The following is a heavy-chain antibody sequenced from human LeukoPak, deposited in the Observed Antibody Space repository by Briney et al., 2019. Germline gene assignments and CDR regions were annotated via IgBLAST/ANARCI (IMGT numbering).Heavy chain of an antibody. CDR3: AKDRGREITFGGVIVYYFDY. CDR2: ISYDGSNK. CDR1: GFTFSSYG. J-gene: IGHJ4*02. D-gene: IGHD3-16*02. Sequence: GGSLRLSCAASGFTFSSYGMHWVRQAPGKGLEWVAVISYDGSNKYYADSVKGRFTISRDNSKTTLYLQMNSLRAEDTAVYYCAKDRGREITFGGVIVYYFDYWGQGTLVTVSS. V-gene: IGHV3-30*18.